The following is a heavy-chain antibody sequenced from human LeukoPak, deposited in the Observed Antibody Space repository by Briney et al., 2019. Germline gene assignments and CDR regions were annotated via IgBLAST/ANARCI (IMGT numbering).Heavy chain of an antibody. J-gene: IGHJ4*02. D-gene: IGHD3-10*01. V-gene: IGHV2-70*11. CDR3: AHGGVTFDY. CDR1: GFSLSTSGKC. CDR2: IDWDDDK. Sequence: SGPTLVNPTQTLTLTCTFSGFSLSTSGKCVTWFRQPPGKALEWLARIDWDDDKYYSTSLKTRLTISKDTSKNQVVLTMTNMDPVDTATYYCAHGGVTFDYWGQGTLVTVSS.